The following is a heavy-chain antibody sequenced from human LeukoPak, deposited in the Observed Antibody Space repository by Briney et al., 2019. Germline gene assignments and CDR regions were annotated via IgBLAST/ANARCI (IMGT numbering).Heavy chain of an antibody. CDR2: IKEDGSEK. CDR3: AKDTWIVVAATSVLDY. V-gene: IGHV3-7*01. D-gene: IGHD2-15*01. J-gene: IGHJ4*02. Sequence: GGSLRLSCAGSGFTFSTYWMAWVRQAPGKGLEWVANIKEDGSEKYYVDSVKGRFTISRDNAKNSVYLQMSSLRAEDTAIYYCAKDTWIVVAATSVLDYWGQGTLVTVSS. CDR1: GFTFSTYW.